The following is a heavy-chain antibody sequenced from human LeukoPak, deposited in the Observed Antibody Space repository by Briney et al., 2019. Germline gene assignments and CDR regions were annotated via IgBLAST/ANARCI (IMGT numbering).Heavy chain of an antibody. J-gene: IGHJ4*02. V-gene: IGHV3-53*01. CDR1: GFTVSSNS. Sequence: PGGSLRLSCTVSGFTVSSNSMSWVRQAPGKGLEWVSFIYSDNTHYSDSVKGRFTISRGNSKNTLYLQMNSLRAEDTAVYDCARGMSFSGLTPQDYWGQGTLVTVSS. D-gene: IGHD1-26*01. CDR2: IYSDNT. CDR3: ARGMSFSGLTPQDY.